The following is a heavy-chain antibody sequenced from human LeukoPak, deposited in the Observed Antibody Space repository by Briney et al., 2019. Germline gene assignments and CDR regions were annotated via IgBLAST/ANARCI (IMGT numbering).Heavy chain of an antibody. D-gene: IGHD3-10*02. CDR2: ISGSGSTI. CDR3: AELGITMIGGV. J-gene: IGHJ6*04. CDR1: GFTFSSYA. Sequence: GGSLRLSCAASGFTFSSYAMSWVRQAPGKGLEWVSAISGSGSTIYYADSVKGRFTISRDNAKNSLYLHMNSLRAEDTAVYYCAELGITMIGGVWGKGTTVTISS. V-gene: IGHV3-23*01.